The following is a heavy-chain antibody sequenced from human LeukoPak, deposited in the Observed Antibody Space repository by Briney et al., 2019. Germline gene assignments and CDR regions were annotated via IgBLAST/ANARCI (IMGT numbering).Heavy chain of an antibody. Sequence: PSETLSLTCTVSGGSISSSSYYWGWIRQPPGKGLEWIGSIYYSGSTYYNPSLKSRVTISVDTSKNQFSLKLSSVTAADTAVYYCARLGTIVRGVISLADYWGQGTLVTVFS. V-gene: IGHV4-39*01. CDR2: IYYSGST. J-gene: IGHJ4*02. CDR3: ARLGTIVRGVISLADY. CDR1: GGSISSSSYY. D-gene: IGHD3-10*01.